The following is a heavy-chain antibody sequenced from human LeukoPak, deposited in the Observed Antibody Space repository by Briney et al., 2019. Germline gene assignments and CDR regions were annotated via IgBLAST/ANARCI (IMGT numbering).Heavy chain of an antibody. Sequence: GASLRLSCAASGFTFRNYAMSWVRQAPGKGLEWVSAIGGGGGGTDYADSVKGRFTVSRDDSKNTLYLQMNTLRAEDTAVYYCAKWGDYDILTGYYDSDYWGQGTLVTVSS. CDR3: AKWGDYDILTGYYDSDY. J-gene: IGHJ4*02. V-gene: IGHV3-23*01. CDR2: IGGGGGGT. CDR1: GFTFRNYA. D-gene: IGHD3-9*01.